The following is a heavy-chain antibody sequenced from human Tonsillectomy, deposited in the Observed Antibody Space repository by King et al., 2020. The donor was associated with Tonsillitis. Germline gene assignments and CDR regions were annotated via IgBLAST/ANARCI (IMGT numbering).Heavy chain of an antibody. Sequence: VQLVESGGGLVQPGGSLRLSCAASEFTFSSYAMTWVRQAPGKGLEWVSAIRGGGERTYYADSVKGRFTISRDNSKNTMSLLMNSLRAEDTAVYYCAKDHSYGALPALDVWGQGTTVTVYS. CDR1: EFTFSSYA. J-gene: IGHJ6*02. D-gene: IGHD5-18*01. CDR3: AKDHSYGALPALDV. V-gene: IGHV3-23*04. CDR2: IRGGGERT.